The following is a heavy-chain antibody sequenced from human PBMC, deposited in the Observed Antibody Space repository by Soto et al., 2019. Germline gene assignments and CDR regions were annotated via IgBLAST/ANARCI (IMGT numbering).Heavy chain of an antibody. Sequence: QVQLVQSGAEVKTPGSSVKVSCKASGGTFSSYSINWVRQAPGQGLEWMGRLIPMFGTKDYAQRFQGRVTFTADESTSTASMAVNNLTSEDTAVYYCARAVVLTFTRFYDMDVWGQGTTVTVSS. J-gene: IGHJ6*02. V-gene: IGHV1-69*18. CDR2: LIPMFGTK. CDR1: GGTFSSYS. CDR3: ARAVVLTFTRFYDMDV. D-gene: IGHD3-9*01.